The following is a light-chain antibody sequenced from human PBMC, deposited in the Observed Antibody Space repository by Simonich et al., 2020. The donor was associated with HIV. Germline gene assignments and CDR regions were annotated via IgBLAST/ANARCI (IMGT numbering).Light chain of an antibody. J-gene: IGLJ3*02. V-gene: IGLV2-14*03. CDR1: SSDVGGYKY. CDR3: SSYTSISTWV. Sequence: QSALTQPASVSGSPGQSITISCTGTSSDVGGYKYVSWYQHHPGKAPKLMIFDVTRRPSGVSNRFSGSKSGNTASLTISGLQAEDEADYYCSSYTSISTWVFGGGTKLTVL. CDR2: DVT.